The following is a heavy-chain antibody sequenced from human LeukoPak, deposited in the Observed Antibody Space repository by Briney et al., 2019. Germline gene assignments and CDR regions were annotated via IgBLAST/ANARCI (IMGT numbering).Heavy chain of an antibody. CDR3: ARDRVEIQLWLNY. CDR2: INPNSGGT. Sequence: GASVKVSCKASGYTFTGYYMHWVRQAPGQGLEWMGWINPNSGGTNYAQKFQGRVTMTRDTSISTAYMELSRQRSDDTAVYYCARDRVEIQLWLNYWGQGTLVTVSS. J-gene: IGHJ4*02. CDR1: GYTFTGYY. D-gene: IGHD5-18*01. V-gene: IGHV1-2*02.